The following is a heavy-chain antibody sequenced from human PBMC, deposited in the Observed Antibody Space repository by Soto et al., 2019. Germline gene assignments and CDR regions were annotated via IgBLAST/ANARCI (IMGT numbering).Heavy chain of an antibody. Sequence: SETLSLTCTVSGGSVSSGSYYWSWIRQPPGKGLEWIGYIYYSGSTNYNPSLKSRVTISVDTSKNQFSLKLSSVTAADTAVYYCARVRGYCSGGSCYPEAFDIWGQGTMVTVSS. V-gene: IGHV4-61*01. CDR1: GGSVSSGSYY. CDR2: IYYSGST. D-gene: IGHD2-15*01. J-gene: IGHJ3*02. CDR3: ARVRGYCSGGSCYPEAFDI.